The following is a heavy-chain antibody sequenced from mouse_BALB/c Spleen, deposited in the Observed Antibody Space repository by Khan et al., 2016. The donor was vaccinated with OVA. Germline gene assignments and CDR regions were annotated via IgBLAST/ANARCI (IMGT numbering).Heavy chain of an antibody. CDR3: ARSVTNTTVVATDFDY. J-gene: IGHJ2*01. Sequence: EVQLQESGPGLVKPSQSLSLTCTVTGYSITSDYAWNWIRQFPGNKLEWVGYISYSGRTSYHPSLKSRISITRDTSKNQFFLQLSSVTTEDTATYYCARSVTNTTVVATDFDYWGQGTTLTVSS. CDR1: GYSITSDYA. V-gene: IGHV3-2*02. D-gene: IGHD1-1*01. CDR2: ISYSGRT.